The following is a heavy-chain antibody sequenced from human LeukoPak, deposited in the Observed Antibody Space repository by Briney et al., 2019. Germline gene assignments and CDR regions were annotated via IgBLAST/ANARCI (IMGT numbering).Heavy chain of an antibody. CDR2: ISESGDIT. V-gene: IGHV3-23*01. J-gene: IGHJ4*02. CDR1: GFTFSSYP. CDR3: ARDSSHYLGSSDY. Sequence: GGSLRLSCVVSGFTFSSYPMSWVRQAPGKGLEWVSVISESGDITHYADSMKGRFTISRDNTKNTLNLQMNGLRDEDTAIYYCARDSSHYLGSSDYWGQGALVTVSS. D-gene: IGHD6-6*01.